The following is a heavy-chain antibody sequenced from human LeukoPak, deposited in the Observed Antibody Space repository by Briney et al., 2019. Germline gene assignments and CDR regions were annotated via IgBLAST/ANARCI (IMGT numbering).Heavy chain of an antibody. V-gene: IGHV3-30*02. Sequence: GGSLRLSXAASGYTFTSYGMHWVRQAPGKGLEWLAFISPDGSNKYYAHSFQGRFTISRDNSKNTLYLQMNSLSSEDTAVYYCPKDSDGVDTARVQFYDYYDMDVWGKGTPVTVSS. CDR1: GYTFTSYG. CDR2: ISPDGSNK. CDR3: PKDSDGVDTARVQFYDYYDMDV. D-gene: IGHD5-18*01. J-gene: IGHJ6*03.